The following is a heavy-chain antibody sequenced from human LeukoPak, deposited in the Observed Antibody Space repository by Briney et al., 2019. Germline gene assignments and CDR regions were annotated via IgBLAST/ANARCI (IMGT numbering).Heavy chain of an antibody. CDR2: ISSSGSSI. V-gene: IGHV3-48*03. CDR3: ATDYYMDV. Sequence: GGSLRLSCAASGFTFSSYEMNWVRQAPGKGLEWVSYISSSGSSIYYADSVKGRFTIARDNAKNSLSLQMNSLRAEDTAVYYCATDYYMDVWGKGTTVTVSS. CDR1: GFTFSSYE. J-gene: IGHJ6*03.